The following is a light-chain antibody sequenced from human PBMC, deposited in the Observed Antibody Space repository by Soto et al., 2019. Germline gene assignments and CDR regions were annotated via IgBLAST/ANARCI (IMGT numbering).Light chain of an antibody. CDR2: KAP. J-gene: IGKJ1*01. CDR3: QQYNSYPRT. V-gene: IGKV1-5*03. CDR1: QSISSW. Sequence: DIQMAQSPSTLSASVGDRVTITCRASQSISSWLAWYQQKPGKAPQLRIYKAPTLKNGVPSRFSGRASWTEFTLTISTLQPDDFPTYYCQQYNSYPRTFGHGTKVEIK.